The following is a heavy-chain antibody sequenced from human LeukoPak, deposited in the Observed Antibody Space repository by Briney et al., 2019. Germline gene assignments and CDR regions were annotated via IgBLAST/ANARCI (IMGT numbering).Heavy chain of an antibody. CDR1: TFTFDDYA. CDR3: AKDLDGGGAIYDSSGFDY. Sequence: SLSLSCSAYTFTFDDYAMDWVRHAPGKGLEWVSGISWNSGSLVYADSVKGRFTISRDNAKNSLYLQMNSLRAEDMALYYCAKDLDGGGAIYDSSGFDYWGQGTLVTVSS. J-gene: IGHJ4*02. V-gene: IGHV3-9*03. CDR2: ISWNSGSL. D-gene: IGHD3-22*01.